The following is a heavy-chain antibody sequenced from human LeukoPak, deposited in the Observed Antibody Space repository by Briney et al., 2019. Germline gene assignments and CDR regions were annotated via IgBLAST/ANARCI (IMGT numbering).Heavy chain of an antibody. CDR2: IYYTGNT. CDR1: GGSTSTYY. D-gene: IGHD2-2*01. CDR3: ARGLVPGAVVGFDP. Sequence: PSETLSLTCIVSGGSTSTYYWSWIRQPPGKGLEWIGYIYYTGNTNYNPSLKSRVTISVDTSKNQFSLKLSSVTAADTAVYYCARGLVPGAVVGFDPWGQGTLVTVSS. V-gene: IGHV4-59*01. J-gene: IGHJ5*02.